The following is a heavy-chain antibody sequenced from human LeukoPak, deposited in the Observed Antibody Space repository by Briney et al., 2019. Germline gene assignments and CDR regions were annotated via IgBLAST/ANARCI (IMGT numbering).Heavy chain of an antibody. CDR3: ARAYSSSWYDFGNWFDP. CDR1: GYTFTSYD. V-gene: IGHV1-8*01. D-gene: IGHD6-13*01. CDR2: MNPNSGNT. Sequence: GASVKVSCKASGYTFTSYDINWVRQATGQGLEWMGWMNPNSGNTGYAQKFQGRVTMTRNTSISTAYMELSSLRSEDTAVYYCARAYSSSWYDFGNWFDPWGQGTLVTVSS. J-gene: IGHJ5*02.